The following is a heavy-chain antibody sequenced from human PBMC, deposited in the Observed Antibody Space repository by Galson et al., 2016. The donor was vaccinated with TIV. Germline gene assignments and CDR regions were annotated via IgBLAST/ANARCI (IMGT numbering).Heavy chain of an antibody. Sequence: SVKVSCKASGYTFTSYYMHWVRQAPGQGLEWMGIINPSGGSTSYAQKFQGRVTMTRDTSTSTVYMELSSLRSEDTAVYYCARVRRGYCSGGSCLPGYWGQGTLVTVSS. CDR1: GYTFTSYY. CDR3: ARVRRGYCSGGSCLPGY. CDR2: INPSGGST. V-gene: IGHV1-46*01. D-gene: IGHD2-15*01. J-gene: IGHJ4*02.